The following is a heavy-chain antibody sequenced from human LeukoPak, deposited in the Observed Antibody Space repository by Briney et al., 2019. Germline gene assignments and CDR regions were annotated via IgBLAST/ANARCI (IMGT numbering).Heavy chain of an antibody. CDR3: ARDIAVADQGY. V-gene: IGHV3-48*01. J-gene: IGHJ4*02. CDR2: ISSSSSTI. Sequence: GGSLRLSCAASGFTFSSYSMNWVRQAPGKGLEWVSYISSSSSTIYYADSVKGRFTISRDNSKNTLYLQMNSLRAEDTAVYYCARDIAVADQGYWGQGTLVTVSS. CDR1: GFTFSSYS. D-gene: IGHD6-19*01.